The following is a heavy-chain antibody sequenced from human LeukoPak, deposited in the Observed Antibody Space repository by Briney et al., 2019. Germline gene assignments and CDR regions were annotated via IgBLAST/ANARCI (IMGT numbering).Heavy chain of an antibody. D-gene: IGHD3-22*01. CDR1: GGSISSYY. CDR3: ARQDYYDSSGKAAKGFDP. V-gene: IGHV4-4*09. Sequence: SETLSLTCTVSGGSISSYYWSWIRQPPGKGLEWIGYIYSSGSTNYNPSLRSRVTISGDTSKNQFSLKLSSVTAADKAVYYCARQDYYDSSGKAAKGFDPWGQGIMVTVSS. CDR2: IYSSGST. J-gene: IGHJ5*02.